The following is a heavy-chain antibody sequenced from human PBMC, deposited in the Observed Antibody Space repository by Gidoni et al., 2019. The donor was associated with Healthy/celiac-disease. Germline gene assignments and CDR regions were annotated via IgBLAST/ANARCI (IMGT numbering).Heavy chain of an antibody. CDR1: GFPFSSYS. CDR3: ARDSSWGFWSGYPADY. Sequence: EVQLVESGGGLVKPGGSLRLSCAASGFPFSSYSMNWVRQAPGKGLEWVSSISSSSSYIYYADSVKGRFTISRDNAKNSLYLQMNSLRAEDTAVYYCARDSSWGFWSGYPADYWGQGTLVTVSS. D-gene: IGHD3-3*01. J-gene: IGHJ4*02. CDR2: ISSSSSYI. V-gene: IGHV3-21*01.